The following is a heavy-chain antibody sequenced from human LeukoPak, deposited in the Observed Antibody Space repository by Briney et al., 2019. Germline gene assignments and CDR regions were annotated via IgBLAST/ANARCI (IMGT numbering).Heavy chain of an antibody. D-gene: IGHD6-13*01. J-gene: IGHJ4*02. V-gene: IGHV3-30*02. CDR3: AKEGSWSAAIDY. CDR2: IRYDGSNK. CDR1: GFTFGSYG. Sequence: PGGSLRLSCSASGFTFGSYGMLWVRQAPGKGLEWVAVIRYDGSNKYYADSVKGRFTISRDNSKNTLYLQMNSLRAEDTAVYYCAKEGSWSAAIDYWGQGTLVTVSS.